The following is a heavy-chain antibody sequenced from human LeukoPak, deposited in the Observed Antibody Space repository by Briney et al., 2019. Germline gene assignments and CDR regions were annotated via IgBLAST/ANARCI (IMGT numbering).Heavy chain of an antibody. CDR1: VFTFSDYY. CDR3: ARRRYNWNAIDY. CDR2: ISSSGSTL. Sequence: GGSLRLSCAASVFTFSDYYMSWIRQAPGKGLEWVSYISSSGSTLYYADSVKGRITISRDNAKNSLYLQMNSLRAEDTAVYYCARRRYNWNAIDYWGQGTLVTVSS. D-gene: IGHD1-20*01. J-gene: IGHJ4*02. V-gene: IGHV3-11*01.